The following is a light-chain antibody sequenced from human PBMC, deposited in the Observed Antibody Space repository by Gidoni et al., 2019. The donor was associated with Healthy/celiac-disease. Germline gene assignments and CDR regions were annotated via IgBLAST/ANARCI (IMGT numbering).Light chain of an antibody. Sequence: VLTQSPGTLSLSPGERATLSCRASQRVSSSYLAWYQQKPGQAPRLLIYGASSRATGIPDRFSGSGSGTDFTLTISRLEPEDFAVYYCQQYGSSPRTFGQGTKVEIK. CDR3: QQYGSSPRT. CDR1: QRVSSSY. V-gene: IGKV3-20*01. J-gene: IGKJ1*01. CDR2: GAS.